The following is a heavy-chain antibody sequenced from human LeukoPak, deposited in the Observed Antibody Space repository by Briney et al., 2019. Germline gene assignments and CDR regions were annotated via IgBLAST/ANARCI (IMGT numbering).Heavy chain of an antibody. J-gene: IGHJ4*02. CDR2: ISGSGGRT. D-gene: IGHD3-22*01. Sequence: GGSLRLSCAASGFTFSSYAITWVRQAPGKGLEWVSAISGSGGRTYYADSVKGRFTISRDNSRNTLYLQMNSLRAEDTAVYYCARSWVSSGYYDYWGQGTLVTVSS. V-gene: IGHV3-23*01. CDR1: GFTFSSYA. CDR3: ARSWVSSGYYDY.